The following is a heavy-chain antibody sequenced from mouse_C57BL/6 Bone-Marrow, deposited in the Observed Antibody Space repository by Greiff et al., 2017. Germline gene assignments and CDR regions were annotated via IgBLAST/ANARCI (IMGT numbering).Heavy chain of an antibody. CDR3: ARYKLCPNWYFDV. V-gene: IGHV1-76*01. CDR1: GYTFTDYY. D-gene: IGHD1-1*02. J-gene: IGHJ1*03. CDR2: IYPGSGNT. Sequence: QVQLQQSGAELVRPGASVKLSCKASGYTFTDYYINWVKQRPGQGLEWIARIYPGSGNTYYNEKFKGKATLTAEKSSSTAYMQLSSLTSEDSAVYFCARYKLCPNWYFDVWGTGTTVTVSS.